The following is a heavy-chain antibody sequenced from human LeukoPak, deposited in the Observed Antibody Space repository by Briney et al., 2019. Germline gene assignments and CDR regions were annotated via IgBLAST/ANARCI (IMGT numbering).Heavy chain of an antibody. CDR2: IYYSGSA. J-gene: IGHJ4*02. Sequence: SETLSLTCTVSGGSISSYQWSWIRQPPGKGLEWIGNIYYSGSANYNPSLKSRVTISVDTSKNQFSLKLSSVTAADTAVYYCARRSGSYYSGFDYWGQGTLVTVSS. CDR1: GGSISSYQ. V-gene: IGHV4-59*12. CDR3: ARRSGSYYSGFDY. D-gene: IGHD1-26*01.